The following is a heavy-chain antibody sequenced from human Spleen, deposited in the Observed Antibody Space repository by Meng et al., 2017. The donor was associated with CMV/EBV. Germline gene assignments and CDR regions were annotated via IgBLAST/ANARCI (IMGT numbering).Heavy chain of an antibody. J-gene: IGHJ4*02. Sequence: GESLKISCATSGFTFSGYGMHWVRQAPGKGLEWVAVIWYDGTNKYYADSVKGRFTISRDNSKNTLYLQMNSLRAEDTAVYYCARQYCSTTTCYVNYWGQGTLVTVSS. CDR1: GFTFSGYG. CDR3: ARQYCSTTTCYVNY. D-gene: IGHD2-2*01. V-gene: IGHV3-33*01. CDR2: IWYDGTNK.